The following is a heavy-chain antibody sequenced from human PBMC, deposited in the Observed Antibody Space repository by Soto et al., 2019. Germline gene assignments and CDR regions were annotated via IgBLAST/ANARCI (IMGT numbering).Heavy chain of an antibody. Sequence: QVQLVESGGGVVQPGRSLRLSCAASGFTFSSYGMHWVRQAPGKGLEWVAVIWYDGSNKYYADSVKGRFTISSDNSKNTLYLPMNSLRAEDTAVYYCASGDSYYDIWDYWGQGTLVTVSS. V-gene: IGHV3-33*01. D-gene: IGHD3-22*01. CDR1: GFTFSSYG. J-gene: IGHJ4*02. CDR3: ASGDSYYDIWDY. CDR2: IWYDGSNK.